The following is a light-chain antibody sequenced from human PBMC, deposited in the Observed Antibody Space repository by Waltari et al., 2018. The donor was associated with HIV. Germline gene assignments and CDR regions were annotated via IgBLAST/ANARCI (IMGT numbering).Light chain of an antibody. V-gene: IGKV1-5*03. CDR1: QIINTW. Sequence: DLQMTQSPSTLSAVVGDRVTITCRASQIINTWLAWYQQKPGKAPKVLIYKASSLESGVPSRFSGSGSGTEFTLTISSLQPDDSATYYCQQYSTYAWAFGQGTKVEIK. J-gene: IGKJ1*01. CDR2: KAS. CDR3: QQYSTYAWA.